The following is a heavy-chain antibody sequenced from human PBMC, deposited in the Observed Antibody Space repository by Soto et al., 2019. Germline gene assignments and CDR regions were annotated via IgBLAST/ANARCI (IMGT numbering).Heavy chain of an antibody. CDR2: INSDGSST. CDR3: ARDESLAARTRLGLVKVDAFDI. CDR1: GFTFSSYW. D-gene: IGHD6-19*01. J-gene: IGHJ3*02. V-gene: IGHV3-74*01. Sequence: GGSLRLSCAASGFTFSSYWMHWVRQAPGKGLVWVSRINSDGSSTSYADSVKGRFTISRDNAKNTLYLQMNSLRAEATAVYYCARDESLAARTRLGLVKVDAFDIWGQGTMVTVSS.